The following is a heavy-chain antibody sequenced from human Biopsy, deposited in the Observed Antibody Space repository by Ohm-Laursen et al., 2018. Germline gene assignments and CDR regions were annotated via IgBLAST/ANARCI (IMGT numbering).Heavy chain of an antibody. Sequence: GTLSLTCTVSGDSVSSGSFYWTWIRQPPGQGLEYIRYIYGRGSTANYNPSLESRVTMSVDMPKNQFSLKLSSVTAADTAIYYCARGMRSSGWPYFDSWGQGTLVTVSS. CDR2: IYGRGSTA. V-gene: IGHV4-61*01. J-gene: IGHJ4*02. CDR3: ARGMRSSGWPYFDS. D-gene: IGHD6-19*01. CDR1: GDSVSSGSFY.